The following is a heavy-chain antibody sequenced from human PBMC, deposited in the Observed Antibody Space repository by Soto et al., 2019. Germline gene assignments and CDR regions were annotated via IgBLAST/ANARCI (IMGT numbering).Heavy chain of an antibody. V-gene: IGHV3-23*01. CDR1: GFTFSSYA. CDR3: AKDKGIAAAGFYDY. CDR2: IRGGGGST. Sequence: GGSLKLSCAASGFTFSSYAMSWVRQAPGKGLEWFSGIRGGGGSTYYAASGKGRFTISRDNSKNMLYLQMNSLRAEDTAVYYCAKDKGIAAAGFYDYWGQGTLVTVSS. J-gene: IGHJ4*02. D-gene: IGHD6-13*01.